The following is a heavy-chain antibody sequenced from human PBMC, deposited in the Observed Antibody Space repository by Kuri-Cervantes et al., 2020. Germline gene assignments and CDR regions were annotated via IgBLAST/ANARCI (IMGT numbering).Heavy chain of an antibody. Sequence: ASVKVSCKASGYTFTYRYLHWVRQAPGQALEWMGWINAGNGNTKYSQKFQGRVTITRDTSASTAYMELSSLRSEDTAVYYCARGGVYGDYVSGVDYWGQGTLVTVSS. V-gene: IGHV1-3*01. CDR3: ARGGVYGDYVSGVDY. D-gene: IGHD4-17*01. CDR2: INAGNGNT. CDR1: GYTFTYRY. J-gene: IGHJ4*02.